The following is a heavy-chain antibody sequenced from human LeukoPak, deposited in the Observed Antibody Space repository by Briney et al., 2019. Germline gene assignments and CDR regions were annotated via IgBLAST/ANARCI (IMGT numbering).Heavy chain of an antibody. Sequence: PGGSLRLSCAASGFTFSSYSMNWVRQAPGKGLEGVSSVSSSSSYIYYADSVKGRFTTSRDNAKNSLYLQMNSLTPEATPVYSCISWALLYYYNNFISDWEQESVVTVSS. CDR3: ISWALLYYYNNFISD. V-gene: IGHV3-21*01. CDR2: VSSSSSYI. D-gene: IGHD3-22*01. CDR1: GFTFSSYS. J-gene: IGHJ4*02.